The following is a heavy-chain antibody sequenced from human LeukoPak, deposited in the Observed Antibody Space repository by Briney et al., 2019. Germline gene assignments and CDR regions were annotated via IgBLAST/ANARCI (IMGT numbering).Heavy chain of an antibody. CDR2: IIPILGIA. J-gene: IGHJ5*02. Sequence: ASVTVSCKASGGTFSSYAISWVRQAPGQGLEWMGRIIPILGIANYAQKFQGRVTITADKSTSTAYMELSSLRSEDTAVYYCADSYYYDSSGYSNWFDPWGQGTLVTVSS. CDR3: ADSYYYDSSGYSNWFDP. CDR1: GGTFSSYA. V-gene: IGHV1-69*04. D-gene: IGHD3-22*01.